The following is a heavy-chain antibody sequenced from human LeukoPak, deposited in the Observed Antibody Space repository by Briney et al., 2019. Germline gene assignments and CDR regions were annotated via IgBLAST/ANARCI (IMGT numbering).Heavy chain of an antibody. CDR1: GFTFSNYP. CDR3: AREVRGSSSFDY. CDR2: ISSSSTYI. Sequence: GGSLRLSCAASGFTFSNYPMHWVRQAPGKGLEWVSSISSSSTYIYYADSVKGRFTIPRDNAKNSLYLQMNSLRAEDTALYYCAREVRGSSSFDYWGQGTLVTVSS. D-gene: IGHD6-6*01. J-gene: IGHJ4*02. V-gene: IGHV3-21*01.